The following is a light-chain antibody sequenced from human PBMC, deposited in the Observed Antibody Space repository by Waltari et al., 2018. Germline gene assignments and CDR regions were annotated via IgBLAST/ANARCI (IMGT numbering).Light chain of an antibody. CDR3: QQRRTWPLT. Sequence: EIVLTQSPATLSLSPGERATLSCRASQSVSYYLAWYQQRPGQAPRLLIYDASSRATGIPARCSGSGSETDFTLTISSLEPEDFAVYYCQQRRTWPLTFGGGTKVEI. CDR2: DAS. CDR1: QSVSYY. V-gene: IGKV3-11*01. J-gene: IGKJ4*01.